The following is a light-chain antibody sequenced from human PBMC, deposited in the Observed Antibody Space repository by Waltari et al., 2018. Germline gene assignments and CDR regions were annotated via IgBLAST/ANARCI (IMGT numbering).Light chain of an antibody. CDR3: MQDTRSLLT. CDR2: TVS. V-gene: IGKV2-30*02. Sequence: DVVMTQSPLSLPVTLGQTASISCRSSQSLVHSDDKTYLNWFQQRPGQSPRRLIYTVSSRDSGVPDRFCGSGSGTDFTLEISSVEDEDVGVYYCMQDTRSLLTFGQGTKVEIK. J-gene: IGKJ1*01. CDR1: QSLVHSDDKTY.